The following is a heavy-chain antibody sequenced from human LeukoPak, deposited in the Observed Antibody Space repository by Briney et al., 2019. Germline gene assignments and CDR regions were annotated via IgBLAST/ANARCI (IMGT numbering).Heavy chain of an antibody. CDR1: GFTFSSYA. V-gene: IGHV3-23*01. Sequence: PGGSLRLSCAASGFTFSSYAMSWVRQAPGKGLEWVSAISGSGGSTYYADSVKGRFTISRDNSKNTLYLQMNSLRAEDTAVYYCAKRRIVVVIPSDAFDIWGQGTMVTVSS. CDR2: ISGSGGST. J-gene: IGHJ3*02. D-gene: IGHD3-22*01. CDR3: AKRRIVVVIPSDAFDI.